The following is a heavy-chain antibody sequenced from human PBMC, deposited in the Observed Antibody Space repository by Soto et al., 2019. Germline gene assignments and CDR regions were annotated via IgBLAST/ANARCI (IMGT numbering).Heavy chain of an antibody. CDR1: GYTFTSYY. CDR2: INPSGGST. D-gene: IGHD3-22*01. J-gene: IGHJ2*01. CDR3: ARDQAYYYDSSGYQNWYFDL. V-gene: IGHV1-46*01. Sequence: QVQLVQSGAEVKKPGASVKVSCKASGYTFTSYYMHWVRQAPGQGLEWMGIINPSGGSTSYAQKFQGGVSMTRDTSTSTVYMELSSPRSEDTAVYYCARDQAYYYDSSGYQNWYFDLWGRGTLVTVSS.